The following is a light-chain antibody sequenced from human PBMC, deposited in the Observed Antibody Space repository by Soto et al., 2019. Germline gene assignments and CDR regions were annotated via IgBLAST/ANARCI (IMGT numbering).Light chain of an antibody. Sequence: EIVLTQSPGTLSFSPGERATLSFRASQSVSSSYLAWYQQKPGQAPRLLIYGASSRATGIPDRFSGSGSGTDFTLTIGRLEPEDLAVYYCQQYDSSPRTFGQGTKVDIK. V-gene: IGKV3-20*01. CDR1: QSVSSSY. CDR3: QQYDSSPRT. J-gene: IGKJ1*01. CDR2: GAS.